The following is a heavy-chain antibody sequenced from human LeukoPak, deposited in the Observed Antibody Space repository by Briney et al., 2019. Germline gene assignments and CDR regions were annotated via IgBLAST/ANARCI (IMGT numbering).Heavy chain of an antibody. J-gene: IGHJ3*02. CDR1: GGSISSGGYY. D-gene: IGHD3-22*01. V-gene: IGHV4-30-2*01. CDR3: ARDQGLYDSSGYPDAFDI. CDR2: IYHSGST. Sequence: PSQTLSLTCTVSGGSISSGGYYWSWIRQPPGKGLEWIGYIYHSGSTYYNPSLKSRVTISVDRSKNQFSLKLGSVTAADTAVYYCARDQGLYDSSGYPDAFDIWGQGTMVTVSS.